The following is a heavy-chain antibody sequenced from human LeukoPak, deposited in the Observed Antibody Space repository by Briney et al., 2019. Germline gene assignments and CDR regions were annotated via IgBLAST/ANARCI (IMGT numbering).Heavy chain of an antibody. J-gene: IGHJ6*03. CDR1: GGSISSSSYY. Sequence: SETLSLTCTVSGGSISSSSYYWGWIRQPPGKGLEWIGSIYYSGSTYYNPSLKSRVTISVDTSKNQFSLKLSSVTAADTAVYYCARHRYSYAFEISVYYYYYYMDVWGKGTTVTISS. D-gene: IGHD5-18*01. V-gene: IGHV4-39*01. CDR3: ARHRYSYAFEISVYYYYYYMDV. CDR2: IYYSGST.